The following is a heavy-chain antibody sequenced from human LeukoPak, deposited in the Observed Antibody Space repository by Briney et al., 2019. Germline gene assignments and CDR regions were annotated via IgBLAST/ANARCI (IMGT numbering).Heavy chain of an antibody. V-gene: IGHV3-23*01. CDR1: GFNFSSYA. D-gene: IGHD2-2*01. Sequence: GSLRLSCAASGFNFSSYAMSWVRQAPGKGLERVSAISGSGGSTYYADSVKGRFTISRDNAENSLYLQMNSLRAEDTAVYYCAISLYCSSTSCYGDYYYYYMDVWGKGTTVTVSS. J-gene: IGHJ6*03. CDR2: ISGSGGST. CDR3: AISLYCSSTSCYGDYYYYYMDV.